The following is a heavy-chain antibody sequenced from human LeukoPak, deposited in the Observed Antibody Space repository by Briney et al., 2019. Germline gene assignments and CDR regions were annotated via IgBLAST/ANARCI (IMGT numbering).Heavy chain of an antibody. CDR3: AKGYYYDSSGSYFDY. Sequence: GGSLRLSCAASGFTFSSYAMSWVRQAPGKGLEWVSAISGSGSTIYYADSVKGRFTISRDNAKNSLYLQMNSLRAEDTAVYYCAKGYYYDSSGSYFDYWGQGTLVTVSS. CDR2: ISGSGSTI. D-gene: IGHD3-22*01. CDR1: GFTFSSYA. V-gene: IGHV3-23*01. J-gene: IGHJ4*02.